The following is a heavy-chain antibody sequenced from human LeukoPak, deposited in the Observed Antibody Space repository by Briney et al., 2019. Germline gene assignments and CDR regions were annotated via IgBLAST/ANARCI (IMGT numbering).Heavy chain of an antibody. D-gene: IGHD3-22*01. J-gene: IGHJ5*02. V-gene: IGHV4-30-4*01. CDR3: ARTGYYYDTSGVEGGHWFDP. CDR1: GGSIGSGDYY. Sequence: PSETLSLTCTVSGGSIGSGDYYWSWIRQPPGKGLEWIGYINYSGSTYYNPSLRSRVTISVDTSKNQFSLRLSSVTAADTAVYYCARTGYYYDTSGVEGGHWFDPWGQGTLVTVSS. CDR2: INYSGST.